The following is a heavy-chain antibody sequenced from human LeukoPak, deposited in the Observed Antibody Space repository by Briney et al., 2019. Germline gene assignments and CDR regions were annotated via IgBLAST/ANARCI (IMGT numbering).Heavy chain of an antibody. D-gene: IGHD3-22*01. Sequence: GGSLRLPCAASGFTFDDYAMHWVRQAPGKGLEWVSGISWNSGSIGYADSVKGRFTISRDNAKNSLYLQMNSLRAEDTALYYCATAYYYDSSGSDHDAFDIWGQGTMVTVSS. J-gene: IGHJ3*02. CDR2: ISWNSGSI. CDR1: GFTFDDYA. CDR3: ATAYYYDSSGSDHDAFDI. V-gene: IGHV3-9*01.